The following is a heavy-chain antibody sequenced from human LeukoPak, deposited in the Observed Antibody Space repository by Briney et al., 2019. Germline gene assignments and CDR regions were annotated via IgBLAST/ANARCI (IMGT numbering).Heavy chain of an antibody. CDR2: ISSSSYI. V-gene: IGHV3-21*01. Sequence: GGSLRLSCAASGFTFSSYSMNWVRQAPGKGLEWVSSISSSSYIYYADSVKGRFTISRDNAKNSLYLQMNSLRAEDTAVYYCARGHPHGWELYLDYWGQGTLVTVSS. D-gene: IGHD4-23*01. J-gene: IGHJ4*02. CDR3: ARGHPHGWELYLDY. CDR1: GFTFSSYS.